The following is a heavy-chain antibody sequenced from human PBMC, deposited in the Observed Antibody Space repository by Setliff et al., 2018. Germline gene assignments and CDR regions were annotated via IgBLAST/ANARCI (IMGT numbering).Heavy chain of an antibody. CDR3: ARDVFDFRTGQAGP. CDR2: INQGGSDQ. D-gene: IGHD3-3*01. J-gene: IGHJ5*02. Sequence: PGGSLRLSCSASGFTFSSLWMAWVRQAPGKGLEWVANINQGGSDQFYVESVKGRFTISRDNAKNSLYLQMNSLRVEDTAVYYCARDVFDFRTGQAGPWGQGTLVTVLL. V-gene: IGHV3-7*01. CDR1: GFTFSSLW.